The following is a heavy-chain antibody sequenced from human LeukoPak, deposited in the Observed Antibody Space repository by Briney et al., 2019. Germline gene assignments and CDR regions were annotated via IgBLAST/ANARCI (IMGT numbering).Heavy chain of an antibody. D-gene: IGHD3-10*01. CDR2: IYSDNT. V-gene: IGHV3-53*01. J-gene: IGHJ4*02. CDR1: GFTVSSNS. CDR3: ARDVYYGSGSPRLDY. Sequence: PGGSLRLSCTVSGFTVSSNSMSWVRQAPGKGLEWVSFIYSDNTHYSDSVKGRFTISRDNSKNTLYLQMNSLRAEDTAVYYCARDVYYGSGSPRLDYWGQGTLVTVSS.